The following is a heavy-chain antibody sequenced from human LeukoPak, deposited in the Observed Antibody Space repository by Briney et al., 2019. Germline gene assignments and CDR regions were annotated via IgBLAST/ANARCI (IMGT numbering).Heavy chain of an antibody. CDR1: GFTFSSYE. Sequence: GGSLRLSCAASGFTFSSYEMNWVRQAPGKGLEWVSYISSSGSTIYYADSVKGRFTISRDNAKSSLYLQMNSLRAEDTAVYYCARDSGSRLRGFDYWGQGTLVTVSS. V-gene: IGHV3-48*03. CDR3: ARDSGSRLRGFDY. D-gene: IGHD1-26*01. CDR2: ISSSGSTI. J-gene: IGHJ4*02.